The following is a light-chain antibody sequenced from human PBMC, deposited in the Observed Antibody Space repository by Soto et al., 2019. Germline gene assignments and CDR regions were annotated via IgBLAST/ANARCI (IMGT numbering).Light chain of an antibody. CDR1: QCLLHRDGKTY. CDR3: MQDVELPFT. Sequence: VMTQTPLSLSFTPPQPASMSCKSSQCLLHRDGKTYLYWYLQKPGQPPQLLIYEVSNRFSGVPDRFSASGSGTDFTLEISRVEAEDVGVYYCMQDVELPFTFGGGTKVDIK. V-gene: IGKV2D-29*01. J-gene: IGKJ4*01. CDR2: EVS.